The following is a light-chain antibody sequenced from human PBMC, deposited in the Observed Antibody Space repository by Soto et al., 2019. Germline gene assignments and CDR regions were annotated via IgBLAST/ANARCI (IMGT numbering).Light chain of an antibody. CDR1: SSDVGAYNY. CDR3: TSYAGTYSFFYV. V-gene: IGLV2-8*01. J-gene: IGLJ1*01. Sequence: QSALTQPPSASGSPGQSVTISCTGTSSDVGAYNYVSWYQQLPGKAPKLIIYEVSKRPSGVPDRFSGSKSGNTASLTASGLPAEDAADYYCTSYAGTYSFFYVFGTGTKVTVL. CDR2: EVS.